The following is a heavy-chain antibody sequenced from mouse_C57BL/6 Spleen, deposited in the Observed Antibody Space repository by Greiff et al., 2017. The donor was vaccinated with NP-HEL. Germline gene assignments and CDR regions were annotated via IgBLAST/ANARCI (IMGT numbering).Heavy chain of an antibody. J-gene: IGHJ3*01. CDR1: GYTFTSYW. Sequence: QVQLQQSGAELVKPGASVKLSCKASGYTFTSYWMHWVKQRPGQGLEWIGMIHPNSGSTNYNEKFKSKATLTVDKSSSTAYMQLSSLTSEDSAVYYCARSKDSVLRSIAYWGQGTLVTVSA. V-gene: IGHV1-64*01. CDR3: ARSKDSVLRSIAY. CDR2: IHPNSGST. D-gene: IGHD1-1*01.